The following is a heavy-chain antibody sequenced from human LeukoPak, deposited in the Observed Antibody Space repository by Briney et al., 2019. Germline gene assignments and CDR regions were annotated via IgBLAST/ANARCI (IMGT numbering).Heavy chain of an antibody. CDR3: ARGRIVGATNGAFDI. J-gene: IGHJ3*02. V-gene: IGHV4-34*01. CDR1: GGSFSSYY. CDR2: INHSGST. Sequence: SETLSLTCAVYGGSFSSYYWSWIRQPPGKGLEWIGGINHSGSTNYNPSLKSRVTISVYTSKNQFSLKLSSVTAADTAVYYCARGRIVGATNGAFDIWGQGTMVTVSS. D-gene: IGHD1-26*01.